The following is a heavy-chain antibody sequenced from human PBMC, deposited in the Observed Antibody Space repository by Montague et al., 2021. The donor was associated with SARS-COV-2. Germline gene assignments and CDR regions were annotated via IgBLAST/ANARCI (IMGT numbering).Heavy chain of an antibody. Sequence: SLRLSCAASGFTFSNFAMYWVRQVPGKGPEWVSGITTGGTRAYYAHSVEGRFTISRDDSENTLYLQMNSLRAEDTGVYYCAKGQQLASILDYWGQGTLVTVSS. CDR1: GFTFSNFA. D-gene: IGHD6-6*01. J-gene: IGHJ4*02. CDR3: AKGQQLASILDY. V-gene: IGHV3-23*01. CDR2: ITTGGTRA.